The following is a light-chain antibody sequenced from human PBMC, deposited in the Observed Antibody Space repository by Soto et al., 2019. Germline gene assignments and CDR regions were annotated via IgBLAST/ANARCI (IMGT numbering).Light chain of an antibody. Sequence: EVVMTQSPATLSVSPGERATLSCRASQTVSRNLAWYQQRPGQAPRLLIYDVFTRAAGIPARFSGSGSETEFTLTIRSLQSEDFAVYYCQQCNNWPSFGQGTRLENK. V-gene: IGKV3-15*01. J-gene: IGKJ5*01. CDR3: QQCNNWPS. CDR1: QTVSRN. CDR2: DVF.